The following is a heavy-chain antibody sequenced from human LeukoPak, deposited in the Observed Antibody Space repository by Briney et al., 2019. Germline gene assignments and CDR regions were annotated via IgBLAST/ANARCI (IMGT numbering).Heavy chain of an antibody. J-gene: IGHJ4*02. CDR2: INPSGGST. CDR3: AREFPTYYDFWSGYSDLRGDGYFDY. V-gene: IGHV1-46*01. CDR1: GYTFTSYY. D-gene: IGHD3-3*01. Sequence: ASVKVSCKASGYTFTSYYMHWVRQAPGQGLEWMGIINPSGGSTSYAQKFQGRVTMTRDTSTSTVYMELSSLRSEDTAVYYCAREFPTYYDFWSGYSDLRGDGYFDYWGQGTLVTVSS.